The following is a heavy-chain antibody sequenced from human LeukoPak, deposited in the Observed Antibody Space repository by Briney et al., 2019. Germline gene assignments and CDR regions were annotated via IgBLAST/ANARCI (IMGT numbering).Heavy chain of an antibody. CDR2: ISYDGSNK. CDR3: ARGGHSGYDFSDY. CDR1: GFTFSSYG. Sequence: GGSLRLSCAASGFTFSSYGMHWVRQAPGKGLEWVAVISYDGSNKYYADSVKGRFTISRDNSKNTLYLQMNSLRAEDTAVYYCARGGHSGYDFSDYWGQGTLVTVSS. V-gene: IGHV3-30*03. D-gene: IGHD5-12*01. J-gene: IGHJ4*02.